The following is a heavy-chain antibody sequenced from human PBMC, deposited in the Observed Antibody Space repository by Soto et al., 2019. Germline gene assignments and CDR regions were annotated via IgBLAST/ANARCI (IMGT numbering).Heavy chain of an antibody. J-gene: IGHJ4*02. D-gene: IGHD5-12*01. Sequence: GGSLRLSCAASGLTCSNAWMSWVRQAPGKGLEWVGRIKSKTDGGTTDYAAPVKGRFTISRDDSKNTLYLQMNSLKTEDTAVYYCTTPKQNIVATMTDLDYWGQGTLVTVSS. V-gene: IGHV3-15*01. CDR1: GLTCSNAW. CDR3: TTPKQNIVATMTDLDY. CDR2: IKSKTDGGTT.